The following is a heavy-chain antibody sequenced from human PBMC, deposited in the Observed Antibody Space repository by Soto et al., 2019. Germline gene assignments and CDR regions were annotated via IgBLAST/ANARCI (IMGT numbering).Heavy chain of an antibody. J-gene: IGHJ5*02. Sequence: GGSLRLSCAASGFTFSSYAMSWVRQAPGKGLEWISSISGSGFKKYYADSVKGRFTISRDNSKSTVYLELNNLSAEDTAVYHCAKNQGVELVPLATVDWFDPWGQGSVVTVSS. CDR3: AKNQGVELVPLATVDWFDP. D-gene: IGHD1-26*01. V-gene: IGHV3-23*01. CDR1: GFTFSSYA. CDR2: ISGSGFKK.